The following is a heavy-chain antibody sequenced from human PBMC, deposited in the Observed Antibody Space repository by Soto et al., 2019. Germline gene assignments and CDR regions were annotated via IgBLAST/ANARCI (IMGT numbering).Heavy chain of an antibody. J-gene: IGHJ6*02. Sequence: PSETLSLTCAVYGGSFSVYYWSWIRQPPGKGLEWIGEINHSGSTNYNPSLKSRVTISVDTSKNQFSLKLSSVTAADTAVYYCARTNEDYYYGMDVWGQGTTVT. CDR2: INHSGST. CDR1: GGSFSVYY. CDR3: ARTNEDYYYGMDV. V-gene: IGHV4-34*01.